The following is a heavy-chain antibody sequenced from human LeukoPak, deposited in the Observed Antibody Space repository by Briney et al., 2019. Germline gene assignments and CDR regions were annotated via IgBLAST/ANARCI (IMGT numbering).Heavy chain of an antibody. CDR2: IYSGGST. D-gene: IGHD3-16*02. J-gene: IGHJ3*02. CDR1: EFSVGSNY. Sequence: GGSLRLSCAASEFSVGSNYMTWVRQAPGKGLEWVSLIYSGGSTYYADSVKGRFTISRDNSKNTLYLQMNSLRAEDTAVYYCARDLDVWGSYRYTGDAFDIWGQGTMVTVSS. V-gene: IGHV3-66*01. CDR3: ARDLDVWGSYRYTGDAFDI.